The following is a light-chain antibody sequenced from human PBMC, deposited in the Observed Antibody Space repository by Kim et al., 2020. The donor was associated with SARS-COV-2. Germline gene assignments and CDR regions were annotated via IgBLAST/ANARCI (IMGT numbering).Light chain of an antibody. V-gene: IGKV2-28*01. CDR1: QSLLHSNGYNY. CDR2: LGS. Sequence: DIVMTQSPLSLPVTPGEPASISCRSSQSLLHSNGYNYLDWYLQKPGPSPQLLIYLGSNRASGVPDRFSGSGSGTDFTLKISRVEAEDVGVYYCMQALQTQFGQGTKVDIK. J-gene: IGKJ1*01. CDR3: MQALQTQ.